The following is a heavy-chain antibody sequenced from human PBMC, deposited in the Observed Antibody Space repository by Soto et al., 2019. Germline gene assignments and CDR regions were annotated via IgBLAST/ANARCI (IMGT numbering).Heavy chain of an antibody. V-gene: IGHV1-69*13. CDR2: IIPIFGTA. J-gene: IGHJ5*02. CDR3: ARSPFPYTAMVTAWFDP. Sequence: SVKVSCKASGGTFSSYAISWVRQAPGQGLEWMGGIIPIFGTANYAQKFQGRVTITADESTSTAYMELSSLRSEDTAVYYCARSPFPYTAMVTAWFDPWGQGTLVTSPQ. D-gene: IGHD5-18*01. CDR1: GGTFSSYA.